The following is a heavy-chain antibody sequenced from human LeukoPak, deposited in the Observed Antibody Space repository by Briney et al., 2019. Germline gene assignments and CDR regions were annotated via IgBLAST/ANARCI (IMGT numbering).Heavy chain of an antibody. J-gene: IGHJ5*02. Sequence: SETLSLTCAVYGGSFSGYYWSWIRQPPGKELEWIGEINHSGSTNYNPSLKSRVTISVDTSKNQFSLKLSSVTAADTAVYYCARGHCGSGRSWFDPWGQGTLVTVSS. V-gene: IGHV4-34*01. D-gene: IGHD3-10*01. CDR2: INHSGST. CDR3: ARGHCGSGRSWFDP. CDR1: GGSFSGYY.